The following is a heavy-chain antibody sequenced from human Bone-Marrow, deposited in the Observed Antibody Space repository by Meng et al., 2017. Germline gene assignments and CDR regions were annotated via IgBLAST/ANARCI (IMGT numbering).Heavy chain of an antibody. CDR2: IIPIFGTA. V-gene: IGHV1-69*13. Sequence: SVKVSCKASGGTFSSYDISWVRQAPGQGREWMGGIIPIFGTANYAQKFQGRVTITADESTSTAYVELSSLRSEDTAVYYCARERIRRYLDWLLLDAFDIWGQGTMVTVSS. J-gene: IGHJ3*02. CDR3: ARERIRRYLDWLLLDAFDI. D-gene: IGHD3-9*01. CDR1: GGTFSSYD.